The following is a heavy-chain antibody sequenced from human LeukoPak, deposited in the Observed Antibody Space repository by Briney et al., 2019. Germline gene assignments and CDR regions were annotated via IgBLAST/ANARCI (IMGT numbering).Heavy chain of an antibody. J-gene: IGHJ3*02. Sequence: GGSLRLSCAASGFTFSSYWMSWVRQAPGKGLEWVANIKQGGSEKYYVDSVKGRFTISRDNAKNSLYLQMNSLRAEDTAVYYCARDRQQLVEDAFDIWGQGTMVTVSS. CDR2: IKQGGSEK. CDR1: GFTFSSYW. V-gene: IGHV3-7*01. CDR3: ARDRQQLVEDAFDI. D-gene: IGHD6-13*01.